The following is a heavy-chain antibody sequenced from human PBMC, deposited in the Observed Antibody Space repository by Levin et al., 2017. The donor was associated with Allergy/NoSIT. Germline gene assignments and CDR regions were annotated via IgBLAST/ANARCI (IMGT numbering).Heavy chain of an antibody. Sequence: SLKISCAASGFTFDDYAMHWVRQAPGKGLEWVSGISWNSGSIGYADSVKGRFTISRDNAKNSLYLQMNSLRAEDTALYYCAKAASVVAANLFDYWGQGTLVTVSS. D-gene: IGHD2-15*01. V-gene: IGHV3-9*01. CDR2: ISWNSGSI. CDR3: AKAASVVAANLFDY. CDR1: GFTFDDYA. J-gene: IGHJ4*02.